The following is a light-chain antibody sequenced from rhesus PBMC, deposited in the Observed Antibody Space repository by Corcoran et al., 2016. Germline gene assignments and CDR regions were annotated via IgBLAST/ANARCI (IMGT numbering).Light chain of an antibody. CDR3: QHYYSVPLT. CDR2: EAS. J-gene: IGKJ4*01. Sequence: DIQMTQSPSSLSASVGDRVTITCRASQGITNELAWYQQKPGESPTLLIYEASRLQSGIPSRFSGSGSGTDFTLTISSLQSEDSASYYCQHYYSVPLTFGGGTKVEIK. V-gene: IGKV1-21*01. CDR1: QGITNE.